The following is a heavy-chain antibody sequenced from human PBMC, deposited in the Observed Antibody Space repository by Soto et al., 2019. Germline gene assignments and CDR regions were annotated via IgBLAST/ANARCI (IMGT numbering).Heavy chain of an antibody. J-gene: IGHJ4*02. CDR2: LYNGGST. CDR3: ARESHPAAAVDY. V-gene: IGHV4-59*01. D-gene: IGHD6-13*01. Sequence: IRQPPGEGLQWIGHLYNGGSTRYNPSLKSRVSISVDTYNNQFSLRLNSVTAADTAVYYCARESHPAAAVDYWGQGTLVTVSS.